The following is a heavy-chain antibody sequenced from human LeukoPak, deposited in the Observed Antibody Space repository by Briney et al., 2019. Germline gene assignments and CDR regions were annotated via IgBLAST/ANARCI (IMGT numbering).Heavy chain of an antibody. CDR1: GYTFTRYH. CDR3: ARDYVDDIPMIKDY. V-gene: IGHV1-46*01. CDR2: IYLSGGST. Sequence: AAVSVSCTASGYTFTRYHMYWVRQAPGQGLEWMGEIYLSGGSTNYAQKFQGRVTMTRDTSTSTVYMELSSLRSEDTAVYYCARDYVDDIPMIKDYWGQGTLVTVSS. J-gene: IGHJ4*02. D-gene: IGHD2-8*01.